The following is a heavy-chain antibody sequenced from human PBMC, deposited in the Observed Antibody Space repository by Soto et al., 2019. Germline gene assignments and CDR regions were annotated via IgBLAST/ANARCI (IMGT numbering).Heavy chain of an antibody. V-gene: IGHV4-61*01. CDR3: ARRKSATCWFDP. CDR1: GGSVSSGSYY. J-gene: IGHJ5*02. CDR2: IYYSGST. D-gene: IGHD2-15*01. Sequence: PSETLSLTCTVSGGSVSSGSYYWSWIRQPPGKGLEWIGYIYYSGSTNYNPSLKSRVTISVDTSKNQFSLKLSSVTAADTAVYYCARRKSATCWFDPWGQGTLVTVSS.